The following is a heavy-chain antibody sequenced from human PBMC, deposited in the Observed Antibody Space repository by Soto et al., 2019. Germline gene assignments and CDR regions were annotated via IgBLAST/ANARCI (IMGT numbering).Heavy chain of an antibody. D-gene: IGHD4-17*01. CDR1: GGTFSSYA. J-gene: IGHJ4*02. CDR2: IIPIFGTA. Sequence: SVKVSCKASGGTFSSYAISWVRQAPGQGLEWMGGIIPIFGTANYAQKFQGRVTITADESTSAAYMELSSLRSEDTAVYYCARVNPDYGFFDYWGQGTLVTVSS. CDR3: ARVNPDYGFFDY. V-gene: IGHV1-69*13.